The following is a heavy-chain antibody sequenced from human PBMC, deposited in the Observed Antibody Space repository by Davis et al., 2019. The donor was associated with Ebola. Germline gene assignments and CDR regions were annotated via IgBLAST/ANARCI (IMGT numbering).Heavy chain of an antibody. CDR3: AIIGVRHSGDY. CDR1: GFTFSSYW. J-gene: IGHJ4*02. Sequence: GESLKISCAASGFTFSSYWMIWVRQAPGKGLEWVANIKQDGSEKYYVDSVKGRFTISRDNAKNSLFLQMNSLRVEDTALYYCAIIGVRHSGDYWGQGTPVTVSS. CDR2: IKQDGSEK. D-gene: IGHD7-27*01. V-gene: IGHV3-7*03.